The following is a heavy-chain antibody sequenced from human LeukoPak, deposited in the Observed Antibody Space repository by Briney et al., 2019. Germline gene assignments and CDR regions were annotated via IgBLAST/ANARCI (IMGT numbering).Heavy chain of an antibody. J-gene: IGHJ6*04. V-gene: IGHV4-59*01. Sequence: SETLSLTCTVSGGSISSYYWSWIRQPPGKGLEWIGYIYYSGSTNYNPSLKSRVTISVDTSKNQFSLKLSSVTAADTAVYYCARDGSSSDYYYYGMDVWGKGTTVTVSS. CDR2: IYYSGST. CDR3: ARDGSSSDYYYYGMDV. D-gene: IGHD6-6*01. CDR1: GGSISSYY.